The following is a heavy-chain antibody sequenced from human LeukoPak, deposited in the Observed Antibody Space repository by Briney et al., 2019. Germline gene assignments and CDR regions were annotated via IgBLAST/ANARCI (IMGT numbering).Heavy chain of an antibody. D-gene: IGHD5-24*01. CDR3: ARPRGNVEMATIPFDY. CDR1: GFTFSTNA. J-gene: IGHJ4*02. V-gene: IGHV3-23*01. Sequence: PGGSLRLSCEASGFTFSTNAMSWVRQAPGKGLEWVSAISASGGSTYYADSVKGRFTISRDNSKNTLYLQMNSLRAEDTAVYYCARPRGNVEMATIPFDYWGQGTVVTVSS. CDR2: ISASGGST.